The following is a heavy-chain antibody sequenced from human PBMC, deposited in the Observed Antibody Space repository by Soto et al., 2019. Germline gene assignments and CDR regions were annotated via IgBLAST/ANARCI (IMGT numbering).Heavy chain of an antibody. CDR1: GYTFTSYY. J-gene: IGHJ4*02. CDR3: ARDRGKPRSMVRGVIMIFDY. CDR2: INPSGGST. D-gene: IGHD3-10*01. V-gene: IGHV1-46*03. Sequence: ASVKVSCKASGYTFTSYYMHWVRQAPGQGLEWMGIINPSGGSTSYAQKFQGRVTMTRDTSTSTVYMELSSLRSEDTAVYYCARDRGKPRSMVRGVIMIFDYWGQGPLVTVS.